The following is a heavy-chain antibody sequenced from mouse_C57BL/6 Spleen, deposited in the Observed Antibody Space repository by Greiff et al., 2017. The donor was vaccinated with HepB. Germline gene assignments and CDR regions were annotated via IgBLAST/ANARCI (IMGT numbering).Heavy chain of an antibody. V-gene: IGHV1-74*01. Sequence: QVQLQQPGAELVKPGASVKVSCKASGYTFTSYWMHWVKQRPGQGLEWIGRIHPSDSDTNYNQKFKGKATLTVDKSSSTAYMQLSRLTSDVSAFYYCACPFYGSICWFAYWGQGTLVTVSA. J-gene: IGHJ3*01. CDR3: ACPFYGSICWFAY. CDR1: GYTFTSYW. CDR2: IHPSDSDT. D-gene: IGHD1-1*01.